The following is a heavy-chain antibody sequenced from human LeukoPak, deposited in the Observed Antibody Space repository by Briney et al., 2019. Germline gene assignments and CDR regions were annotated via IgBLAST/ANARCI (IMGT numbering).Heavy chain of an antibody. CDR1: GGSVSSGSYY. J-gene: IGHJ4*02. Sequence: SEALSLTCTVSGGSVSSGSYYWSWIRQPPGRGLEWIAYIHYSGSAAYNPSLKSRVTISRDMSTNQFSLKMTSVTAADTAVYFCARDMGAPDYGSYSVDYWGQGTLVTVSS. V-gene: IGHV4-61*01. CDR2: IHYSGSA. CDR3: ARDMGAPDYGSYSVDY. D-gene: IGHD4-23*01.